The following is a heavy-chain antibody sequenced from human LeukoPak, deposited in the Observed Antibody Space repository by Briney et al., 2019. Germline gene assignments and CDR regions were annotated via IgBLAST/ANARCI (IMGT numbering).Heavy chain of an antibody. V-gene: IGHV1-18*01. J-gene: IGHJ4*02. CDR3: ARRLGSSSWYAFDY. CDR2: ISAYNGNT. D-gene: IGHD6-13*01. CDR1: GYTFTIYG. Sequence: ASVNVSCTASGYTFTIYGISWVRQAPGQGLEWMGWISAYNGNTNYAQKLQGRVTMTTDTSTSTAYMELRSLRSDDTAVYYCARRLGSSSWYAFDYWGQGTLVTVSS.